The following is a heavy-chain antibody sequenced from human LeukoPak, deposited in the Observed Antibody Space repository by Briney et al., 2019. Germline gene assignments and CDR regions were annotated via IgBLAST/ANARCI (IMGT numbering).Heavy chain of an antibody. CDR3: ARHYSGYYFDY. CDR1: GGSISSYY. V-gene: IGHV4-59*08. J-gene: IGHJ4*02. Sequence: PSETLSLTCTVSGGSISSYYWSWIRQPPGKGLEWIGYIYYSGSTNYNPSLKSRVTISVDTSKNQFSLKLSSVTAAGTAVYYCARHYSGYYFDYWGQGTLVTVSS. CDR2: IYYSGST. D-gene: IGHD1-26*01.